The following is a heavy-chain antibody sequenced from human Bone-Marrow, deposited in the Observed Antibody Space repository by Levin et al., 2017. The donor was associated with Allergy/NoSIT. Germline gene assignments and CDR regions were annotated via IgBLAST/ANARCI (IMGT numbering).Heavy chain of an antibody. CDR1: GGPISSFF. D-gene: IGHD1-20*01. V-gene: IGHV4-59*01. CDR2: IYYSGDE. Sequence: PSETLSLTCTVSGGPISSFFWTWVRQPPGKGLEWIGSIYYSGDEDFHPSLKSRLTMSVDRSRRQISLTLSSVTAADTAVYYCARKGGNWHDVDYHYGMDIWGQGTTVIVSS. CDR3: ARKGGNWHDVDYHYGMDI. J-gene: IGHJ6*02.